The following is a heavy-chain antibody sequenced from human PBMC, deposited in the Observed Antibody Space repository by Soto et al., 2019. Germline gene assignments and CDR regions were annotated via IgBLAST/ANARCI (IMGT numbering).Heavy chain of an antibody. Sequence: SETLSLTCTVSGGSISSRSYYWGWIRQPPGKGLEWIGSMYYSGSTYYNPSLKSRVTISVDTSKNQFSLKLSSVTAADTAVYYCARLFPHSGSYLDYWGQGTLVTVSS. CDR3: ARLFPHSGSYLDY. D-gene: IGHD1-26*01. V-gene: IGHV4-39*01. J-gene: IGHJ4*02. CDR2: MYYSGST. CDR1: GGSISSRSYY.